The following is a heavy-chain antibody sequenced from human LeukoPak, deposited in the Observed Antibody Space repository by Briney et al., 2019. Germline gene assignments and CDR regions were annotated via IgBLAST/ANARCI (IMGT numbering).Heavy chain of an antibody. CDR2: IYTSGST. CDR3: VGTYDILTGYTPYFDY. D-gene: IGHD3-9*01. J-gene: IGHJ4*02. V-gene: IGHV4-61*02. CDR1: GGSISSGSYY. Sequence: PSQTLSLTCTVSGGSISSGSYYRSWIRQPAGKGLEWLGRIYTSGSTNYNPSLKSRVTISVDTSKNQFSLKLSSVTAADTAVYYCVGTYDILTGYTPYFDYWGQGTLVTVSS.